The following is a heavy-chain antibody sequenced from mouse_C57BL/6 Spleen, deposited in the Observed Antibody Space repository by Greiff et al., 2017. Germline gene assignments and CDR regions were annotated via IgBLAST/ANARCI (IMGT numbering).Heavy chain of an antibody. J-gene: IGHJ2*01. V-gene: IGHV5-16*01. CDR3: EREGLGNYGSSFDY. Sequence: EVMLVESEGGLVQPGSSMKLSCTASGFTFSDYYMAWVRQVPEKGLEWVANINYDGSSTYYLDSLKSRFIISRDNAKNILYLQMSSLKSEDTATYDCEREGLGNYGSSFDYWGQGTTLTVSS. D-gene: IGHD1-1*01. CDR1: GFTFSDYY. CDR2: INYDGSST.